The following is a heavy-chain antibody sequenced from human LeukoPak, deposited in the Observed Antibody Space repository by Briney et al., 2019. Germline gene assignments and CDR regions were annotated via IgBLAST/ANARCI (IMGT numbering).Heavy chain of an antibody. CDR1: GFTFKNYR. CDR3: ARGRQWLTKGYFDY. Sequence: PGGSLRLSCAVSGFTFKNYRMNWVRQAPGKGLEWVANIKQDGSEEYYVESVKGRFTISRDNAKNSLYLQMNSLRAEDTAVYYCARGRQWLTKGYFDYWGQGTLVTVSS. CDR2: IKQDGSEE. J-gene: IGHJ4*02. V-gene: IGHV3-7*03. D-gene: IGHD6-19*01.